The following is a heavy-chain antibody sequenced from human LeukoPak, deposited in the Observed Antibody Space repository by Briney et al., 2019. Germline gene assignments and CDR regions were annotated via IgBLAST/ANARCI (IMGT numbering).Heavy chain of an antibody. Sequence: PSETLSLTCTVSGVSISRYYWSWIRQPPGKGPEWIGRIYTSGSTNYNPSLKGRVTMSVVTSKIQFSLKLSPVAAADTAVYYCARASGWYLGNWFDPWGQGTLVTVSS. J-gene: IGHJ5*02. D-gene: IGHD6-19*01. CDR3: ARASGWYLGNWFDP. CDR2: IYTSGST. CDR1: GVSISRYY. V-gene: IGHV4-4*07.